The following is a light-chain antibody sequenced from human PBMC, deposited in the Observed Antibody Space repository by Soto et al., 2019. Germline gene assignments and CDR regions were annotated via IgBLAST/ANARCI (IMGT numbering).Light chain of an antibody. CDR3: QHYGSLVIT. CDR1: QSVSSTY. J-gene: IGKJ4*01. V-gene: IGKV3-20*01. Sequence: EIVLTQSPGTLSLSPGERATLSCRASQSVSSTYLAWYQQKPGQAPRLPIYGASSRATGIPDRFSGSGSGTDFTLTISRLEPEDLAVYYCQHYGSLVITFGGGTKVEIK. CDR2: GAS.